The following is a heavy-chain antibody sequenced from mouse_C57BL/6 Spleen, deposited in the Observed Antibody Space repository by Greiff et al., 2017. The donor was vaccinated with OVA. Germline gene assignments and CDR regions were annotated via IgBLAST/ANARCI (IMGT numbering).Heavy chain of an antibody. CDR2: IDPEDGDT. D-gene: IGHD2-4*01. J-gene: IGHJ3*01. CDR3: TTSYDYDVFAY. CDR1: GFNIKDYY. Sequence: VHVKQSGAELVRPGASVKLSCTASGFNIKDYYMHWVKQRPEQGLEWIGRIDPEDGDTEYAPKFQGKATMTADTSSNTAYLQLSSLTSEDTAVYYCTTSYDYDVFAYWGQGTLVTVSA. V-gene: IGHV14-1*01.